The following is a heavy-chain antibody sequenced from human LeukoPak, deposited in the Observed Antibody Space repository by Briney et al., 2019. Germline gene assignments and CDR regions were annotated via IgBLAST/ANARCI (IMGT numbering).Heavy chain of an antibody. CDR2: IHRDGSYT. CDR3: ATSPVAGLD. D-gene: IGHD6-19*01. V-gene: IGHV3-74*01. CDR1: GFTFSSFW. Sequence: GGSLRLSCAASGFTFSSFWMQWVRQAPGKGLVWVSRIHRDGSYTTYADSVKGRFTISRDNAKNTLYLQMNSLRADDTAVYLCATSPVAGLDWGQGTLVSVSS. J-gene: IGHJ4*02.